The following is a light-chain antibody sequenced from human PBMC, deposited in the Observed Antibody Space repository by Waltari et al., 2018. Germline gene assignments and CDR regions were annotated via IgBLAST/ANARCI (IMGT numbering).Light chain of an antibody. CDR2: DVT. V-gene: IGLV2-14*03. J-gene: IGLJ1*01. Sequence: QSALTQPASVSGSPGQSIAISCVGSSSAIGAYNYVSWYQQHSGRAPKLIIYDVTHRPSGVSDRFSGSKSGNTASLTISGLQAEDEADYYCSSYTSTSTEVFGGGTKVTVL. CDR3: SSYTSTSTEV. CDR1: SSAIGAYNY.